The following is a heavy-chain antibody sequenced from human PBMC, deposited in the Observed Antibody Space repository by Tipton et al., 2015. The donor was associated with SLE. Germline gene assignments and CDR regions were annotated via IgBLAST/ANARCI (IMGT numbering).Heavy chain of an antibody. V-gene: IGHV4-39*07. CDR3: ASRGQSNWPPPHAFDI. D-gene: IGHD3-10*01. J-gene: IGHJ3*02. Sequence: LRLSCTVSGGSISSSSYYWGWIRQPPGKGLEWIGSIYYSGSTYYNPSLKSRVTISVDTSKNQFSLKLSSVTAADTAVYYCASRGQSNWPPPHAFDIWGQGTMVTVSS. CDR2: IYYSGST. CDR1: GGSISSSSYY.